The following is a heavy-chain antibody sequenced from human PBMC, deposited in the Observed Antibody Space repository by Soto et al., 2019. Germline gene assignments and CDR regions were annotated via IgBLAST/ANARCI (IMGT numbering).Heavy chain of an antibody. CDR3: ARLRRVDTAMVPNYYYYYMDV. J-gene: IGHJ6*03. CDR1: GGSISRYC. Sequence: SETLCLTCPVAGGSISRYCVSWIRKPAGKGLEWIGYIYYSGSTNYNPSLKSRVTISVDTSKNQFSLKLSSVTAADTAVYYCARLRRVDTAMVPNYYYYYMDVWGKGTTVTVSS. V-gene: IGHV4-59*01. D-gene: IGHD5-18*01. CDR2: IYYSGST.